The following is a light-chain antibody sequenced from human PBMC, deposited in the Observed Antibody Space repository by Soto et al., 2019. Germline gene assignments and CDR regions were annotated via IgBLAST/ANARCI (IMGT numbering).Light chain of an antibody. CDR1: RSVSVN. J-gene: IGKJ2*01. V-gene: IGKV3-15*01. Sequence: EIVMTQSPATLSVSPGESVTLSCKASRSVSVNLAWYQQKPGQAPRLLIYRTSTRATDVPDRFSGTGSGTDFTLTISGLQSEDFAVYFCQQYNNWPPYTFGPGTKLEIK. CDR2: RTS. CDR3: QQYNNWPPYT.